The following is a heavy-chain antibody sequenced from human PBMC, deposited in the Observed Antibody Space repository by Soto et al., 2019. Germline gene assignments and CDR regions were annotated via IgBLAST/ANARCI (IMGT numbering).Heavy chain of an antibody. CDR1: GGSFSGYY. V-gene: IGHV4-34*01. CDR2: INHSGST. J-gene: IGHJ4*02. CDR3: ARGRYSYGLVVDY. Sequence: QVQLQQWGAGLLKPSETLSLTCAVYGGSFSGYYWSWIRQPPGKGLEWIGEINHSGSTNYNPSLKSRVTISVDTSKNQFSLKLSSVTAADTAVYYCARGRYSYGLVVDYWGQGTLVTVSS. D-gene: IGHD5-18*01.